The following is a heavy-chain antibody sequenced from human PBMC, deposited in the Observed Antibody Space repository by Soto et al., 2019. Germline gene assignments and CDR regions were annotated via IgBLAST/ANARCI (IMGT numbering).Heavy chain of an antibody. CDR1: GFTFRSYG. CDR3: ARRDGYSSGWYRGNFDY. J-gene: IGHJ4*02. D-gene: IGHD6-19*01. V-gene: IGHV3-30*03. Sequence: GGSLRLSCAASGFTFRSYGMHWVRQAPGKGLEWVAVISYDTSYEYYADSVKGRFTISRDNSRNTLYLQMNSLRAEDTAVYYCARRDGYSSGWYRGNFDYWGQGTLVTVSS. CDR2: ISYDTSYE.